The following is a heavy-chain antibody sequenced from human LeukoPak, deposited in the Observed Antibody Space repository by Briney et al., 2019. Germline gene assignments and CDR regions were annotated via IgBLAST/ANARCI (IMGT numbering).Heavy chain of an antibody. CDR2: IIPILGIA. D-gene: IGHD2-15*01. CDR3: ARDGPYCSGGSCYSGDYYYYYYYMDV. Sequence: GASVKVSCKASGGTFSSYAISWVRQAPGQGLEWMGRIIPILGIANYAQKFQGRVTITADKSTSTAYMELRSLRSDDTAVYYCARDGPYCSGGSCYSGDYYYYYYYMDVWGKGTTVTVSS. J-gene: IGHJ6*03. V-gene: IGHV1-69*04. CDR1: GGTFSSYA.